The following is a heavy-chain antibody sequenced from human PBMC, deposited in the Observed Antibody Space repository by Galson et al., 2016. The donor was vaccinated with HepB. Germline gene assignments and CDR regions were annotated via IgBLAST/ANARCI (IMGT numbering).Heavy chain of an antibody. Sequence: ETLSLTCAVSGGSISSSDWWSWVRQPPGQGLERIGQIFHSGRVNSTPSLASRVTISVETSNNHFSLRLTSVTPADTALYYCARQYRGGPSDYWGQGTLVIVSS. CDR3: ARQYRGGPSDY. CDR1: GGSISSSDW. V-gene: IGHV4-4*02. J-gene: IGHJ4*02. D-gene: IGHD5-12*01. CDR2: IFHSGRV.